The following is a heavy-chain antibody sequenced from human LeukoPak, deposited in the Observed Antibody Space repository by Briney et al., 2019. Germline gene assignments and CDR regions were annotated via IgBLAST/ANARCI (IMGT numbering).Heavy chain of an antibody. J-gene: IGHJ6*03. V-gene: IGHV1-2*06. CDR2: INPNSGGT. CDR3: AGDTVDWNYWEAGYYYYMDV. Sequence: ASVKVSCKASGYTFTGYYMHWVRQAPGQGLEWMGRINPNSGGTNYAQKFQGRVTMTRDTSISTAYMELSRLRSDDTAVYYCAGDTVDWNYWEAGYYYYMDVWGKGTTVTVSS. D-gene: IGHD1-7*01. CDR1: GYTFTGYY.